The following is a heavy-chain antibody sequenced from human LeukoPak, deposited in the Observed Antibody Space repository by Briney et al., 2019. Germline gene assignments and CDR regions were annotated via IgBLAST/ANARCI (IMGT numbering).Heavy chain of an antibody. CDR1: GFTFSDYY. J-gene: IGHJ4*02. D-gene: IGHD6-13*01. CDR2: ISSSGSTI. Sequence: GGSLRLSCTASGFTFSDYYMSWIRQAPGKGLEWVSYISSSGSTIYYAESVKGRFTISRDNAKNSLYLQMNSLRAEDTAMYYCARTSSSSWFPLDYWGQGTLVTVSS. CDR3: ARTSSSSWFPLDY. V-gene: IGHV3-11*04.